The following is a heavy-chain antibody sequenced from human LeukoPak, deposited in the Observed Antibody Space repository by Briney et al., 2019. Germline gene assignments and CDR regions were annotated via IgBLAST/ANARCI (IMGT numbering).Heavy chain of an antibody. CDR3: ARTVTAIGYFDY. CDR2: IWYDGSNK. D-gene: IGHD2-21*02. V-gene: IGHV3-33*01. CDR1: GFTFSSYG. Sequence: GGSLRLSCAASGFTFSSYGVHWVRQAPGKGLEWVAVIWYDGSNKYYADSVKGRFTISRDNAKNSLYLQMNSLRAEDTAVYYCARTVTAIGYFDYWGQGTLVTVSS. J-gene: IGHJ4*02.